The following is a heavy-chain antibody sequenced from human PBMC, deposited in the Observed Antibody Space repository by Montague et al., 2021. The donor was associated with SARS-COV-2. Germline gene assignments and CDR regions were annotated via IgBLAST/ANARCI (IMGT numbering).Heavy chain of an antibody. CDR1: GGSISSGNYY. CDR2: MYTSGST. J-gene: IGHJ6*02. V-gene: IGHV4-61*02. Sequence: TLSLTCTVSGGSISSGNYYWSWIRQPAGKGLEWIGRMYTSGSTNYNLSLESPVTIAVDTSKNQLSLSLRSVTAAATSLYYCARDSPVVITCSSWSYYGMDVWGQGTTVTVSS. D-gene: IGHD3-22*01. CDR3: ARDSPVVITCSSWSYYGMDV.